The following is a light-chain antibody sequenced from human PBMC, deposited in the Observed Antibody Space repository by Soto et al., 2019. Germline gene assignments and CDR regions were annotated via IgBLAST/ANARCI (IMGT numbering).Light chain of an antibody. V-gene: IGKV3-20*01. Sequence: EIVLTQSPGTLSLSPGERATLSCRASQSVSSSYLAWYQQKPGQAPRILIYGASSRATGNPDRFSGSGSGTDFTLTISRLEPEDFAVYYCQQYGSSPYTFGQGTKLEIK. J-gene: IGKJ2*01. CDR2: GAS. CDR3: QQYGSSPYT. CDR1: QSVSSSY.